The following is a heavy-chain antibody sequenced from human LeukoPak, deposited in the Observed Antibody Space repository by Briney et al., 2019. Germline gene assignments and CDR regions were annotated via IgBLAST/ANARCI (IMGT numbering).Heavy chain of an antibody. V-gene: IGHV6-1*01. CDR3: ARDVETSGWYTFDY. Sequence: SQTLSLTCGISGDSVSSNNGAWNWIRQSPSRGLEWLGRTYYRSKWYNDYAGPMKGRITISPDTSKNQFSLQLNSVTPEDTAVYYCARDVETSGWYTFDYWGQGTLVTVSS. D-gene: IGHD6-19*01. CDR1: GDSVSSNNGA. CDR2: TYYRSKWYN. J-gene: IGHJ4*02.